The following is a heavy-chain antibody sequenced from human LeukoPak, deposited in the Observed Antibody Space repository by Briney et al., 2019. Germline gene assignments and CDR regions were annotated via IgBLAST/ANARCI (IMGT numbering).Heavy chain of an antibody. J-gene: IGHJ5*02. CDR2: ISSSGSTI. CDR3: ARLVVVAATQS. D-gene: IGHD2-15*01. Sequence: RLSCAASRFTFSSYEMNWVRQAPGKGLEWVSYISSSGSTIYYADSVKGRFTISRDNAKNSLYLQMNSLRAEDTAVYYCARLVVVAATQSWGQGTLVTVSS. V-gene: IGHV3-48*03. CDR1: RFTFSSYE.